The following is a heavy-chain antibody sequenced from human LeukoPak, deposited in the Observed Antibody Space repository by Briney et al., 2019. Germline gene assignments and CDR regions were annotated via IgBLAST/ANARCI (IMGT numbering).Heavy chain of an antibody. V-gene: IGHV5-51*01. CDR2: IYPGDSDT. CDR3: AGLWANLPSRRSNLFRP. Sequence: GESLKISCRGSGYTFTSYWIAWVRQMPGKGLEWMGIIYPGDSDTRYSPSFQGQVTISADKSISTAYLQWSRLKASDTAMYYRAGLWANLPSRRSNLFRPRGQGTLVTVSS. D-gene: IGHD3-16*01. CDR1: GYTFTSYW. J-gene: IGHJ5*02.